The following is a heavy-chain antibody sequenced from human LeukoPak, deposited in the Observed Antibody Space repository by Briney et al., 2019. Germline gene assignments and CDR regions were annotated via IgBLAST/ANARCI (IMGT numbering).Heavy chain of an antibody. Sequence: GGSLRLSCAASGFTVSSNYMSWVRQAPGKGLEWVAFLSYDGSYKYYADSVKGRFTISRDNPQNTLHLQMNSLSAGDTAVYYCAKCGGGLGANNDDFLDYWGQGTLVTVSS. CDR3: AKCGGGLGANNDDFLDY. CDR1: GFTVSSNY. CDR2: LSYDGSYK. D-gene: IGHD1-26*01. J-gene: IGHJ4*02. V-gene: IGHV3-30*18.